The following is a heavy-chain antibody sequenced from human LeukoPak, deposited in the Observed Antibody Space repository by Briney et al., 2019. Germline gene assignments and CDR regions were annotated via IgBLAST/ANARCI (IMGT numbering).Heavy chain of an antibody. CDR1: GFTFSNAW. J-gene: IGHJ4*02. Sequence: GGSLRLSCAASGFTFSNAWMNWVRQAPGKGLEWVSAISGSGGSTYYADSVKGRFTISRDNAKNSLYLQMNSLRAEDTAVYYCASVWFGELLPFDYWGQGTLVTVSS. V-gene: IGHV3-21*01. CDR3: ASVWFGELLPFDY. CDR2: ISGSGGST. D-gene: IGHD3-10*01.